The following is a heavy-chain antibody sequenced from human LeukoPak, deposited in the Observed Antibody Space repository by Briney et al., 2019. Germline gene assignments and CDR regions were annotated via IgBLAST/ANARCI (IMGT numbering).Heavy chain of an antibody. D-gene: IGHD3-16*01. V-gene: IGHV3-23*01. CDR2: ISGSGAST. CDR1: GFTFSSYA. CDR3: AKSQFGGVFDGFDI. J-gene: IGHJ3*02. Sequence: GGSLRLSCAASGFTFSSYAMSWVRQAPGKGLEWVPAISGSGASTYYADSVKGRFTISRDNSKNTLYVQMNSLRAEDTAVYYCAKSQFGGVFDGFDIWGQGTMVTVSS.